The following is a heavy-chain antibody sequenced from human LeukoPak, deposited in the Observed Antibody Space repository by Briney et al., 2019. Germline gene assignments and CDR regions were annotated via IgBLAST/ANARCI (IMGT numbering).Heavy chain of an antibody. J-gene: IGHJ6*02. CDR1: GGSITGYY. V-gene: IGHV4-4*07. D-gene: IGHD5-24*01. CDR2: IYSGGST. CDR3: ATGRDADSARGYYDMDV. Sequence: SETLSLTCTVSGGSITGYYWTWIRQPAGKGLEWIGRIYSGGSTNYNPPLKSPVTISVATSKNQFSLTLCSVTAADTAVYYCATGRDADSARGYYDMDVWGQGTTVTVSS.